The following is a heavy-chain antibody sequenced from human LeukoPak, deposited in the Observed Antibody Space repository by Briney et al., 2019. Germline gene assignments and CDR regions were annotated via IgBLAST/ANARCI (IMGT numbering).Heavy chain of an antibody. D-gene: IGHD3-22*01. CDR1: GGSISSSGYY. V-gene: IGHV4-39*01. CDR3: ARHVASTRIVVVIPFWYFDD. J-gene: IGHJ4*02. Sequence: SETLSLTCTVSGGSISSSGYYWGWIRQPPGKGLEWIGSIYYSGSTYYNPSLKSRVTISVDTSKNQFSLDLSSVTAADTAMYYCARHVASTRIVVVIPFWYFDDWGQGALVTVSS. CDR2: IYYSGST.